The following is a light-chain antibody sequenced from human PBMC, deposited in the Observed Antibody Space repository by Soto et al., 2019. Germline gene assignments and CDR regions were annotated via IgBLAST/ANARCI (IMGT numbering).Light chain of an antibody. V-gene: IGKV3-11*01. CDR1: QSASGY. Sequence: EIVLTQSPATLSLSPGERATLSCRASQSASGYLAWYQQKPGQAPRLLIYDASSRATGIPARFSVSGSGTDFTLTISSLEPEDFAVYYCQQRSNWPSMYTFGQGTKLEIK. CDR2: DAS. J-gene: IGKJ2*01. CDR3: QQRSNWPSMYT.